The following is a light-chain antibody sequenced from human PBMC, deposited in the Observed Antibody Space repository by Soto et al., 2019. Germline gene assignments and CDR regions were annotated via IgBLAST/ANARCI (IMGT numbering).Light chain of an antibody. CDR3: QQYGSTFT. J-gene: IGKJ3*01. V-gene: IGKV3-20*01. Sequence: EIVLTQSPGTLSLSPGERATLSCRASQSVSSNYLAWYQQKPGQAPRLLIHCASSRATGIPDRFNGSGSGTDFTLTISRLETEDFAVYYCQQYGSTFTFGPGTKVDIK. CDR2: CAS. CDR1: QSVSSNY.